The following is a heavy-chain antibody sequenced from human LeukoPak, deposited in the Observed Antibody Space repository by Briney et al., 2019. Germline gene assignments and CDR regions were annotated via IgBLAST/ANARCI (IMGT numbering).Heavy chain of an antibody. V-gene: IGHV1-2*02. CDR1: GYTFTGYY. J-gene: IGHJ4*02. D-gene: IGHD6-19*01. Sequence: ASVKVSCKTSGYTFTGYYMHWVRQAPGQGLEWMGWINPNSGGTNYAQKFQGRVTMTRDTSISTTYMELRSLRSDDTAVYYCARDLKRGYSSGRYSWGTGSSNDFWGQGTLVTVSS. CDR2: INPNSGGT. CDR3: ARDLKRGYSSGRYSWGTGSSNDF.